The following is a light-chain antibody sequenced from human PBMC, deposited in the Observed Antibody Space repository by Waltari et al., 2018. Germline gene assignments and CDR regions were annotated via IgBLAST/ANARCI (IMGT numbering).Light chain of an antibody. V-gene: IGLV4-69*01. Sequence: QLVLTQSPSASASLGASVKLTCTLSSGHSTYTIAWPPRQPEKGPRYLMRVNSDGTHSKGDGIPDRFSGSTSGGERHLTISSLQSEDEADYYCQTWGTGTVVFGGGTKLTVL. J-gene: IGLJ2*01. CDR2: VNSDGTH. CDR3: QTWGTGTVV. CDR1: SGHSTYT.